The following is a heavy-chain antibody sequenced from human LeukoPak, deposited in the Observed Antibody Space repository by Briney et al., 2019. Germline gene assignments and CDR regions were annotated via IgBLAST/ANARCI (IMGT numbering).Heavy chain of an antibody. J-gene: IGHJ4*02. V-gene: IGHV3-7*01. D-gene: IGHD4-11*01. Sequence: GGSLRLSCAAPGFTFSSYWMSWVRPAPGKGLEWVANIKQDGSEKYYVDSVKGRFTISRDNAKNSLYLQMNSLRAEDTAVYYCARGYGNYGYWGQGTLVTVSS. CDR3: ARGYGNYGY. CDR1: GFTFSSYW. CDR2: IKQDGSEK.